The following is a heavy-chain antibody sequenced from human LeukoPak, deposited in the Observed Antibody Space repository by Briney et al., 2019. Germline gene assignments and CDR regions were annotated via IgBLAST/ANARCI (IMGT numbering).Heavy chain of an antibody. Sequence: SETLSLTCAVYGGSFSGYYWSWIRQPPGKGLEWIGYIYYSGSTNYNPSLKSRVTISVDTSKNQFSLKLSSVTAADTAVYYCAKRGNWFDPWGQGTLVTVSS. D-gene: IGHD3-16*01. J-gene: IGHJ5*02. CDR1: GGSFSGYY. CDR3: AKRGNWFDP. CDR2: IYYSGST. V-gene: IGHV4-59*01.